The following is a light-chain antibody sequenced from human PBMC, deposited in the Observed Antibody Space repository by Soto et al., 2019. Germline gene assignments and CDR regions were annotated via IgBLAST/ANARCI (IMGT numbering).Light chain of an antibody. CDR2: STS. Sequence: QTVVTQEPSLTVPPGGTVTLTCASSTGAVTSGYYPNWFQQKAGQAPRVLIYSTSNKHSWTPARFSGSLLGGKAALTLSGVQPEDEAEYYCLLFYGDAWVFGGGTQLTVL. V-gene: IGLV7-43*01. J-gene: IGLJ3*02. CDR1: TGAVTSGYY. CDR3: LLFYGDAWV.